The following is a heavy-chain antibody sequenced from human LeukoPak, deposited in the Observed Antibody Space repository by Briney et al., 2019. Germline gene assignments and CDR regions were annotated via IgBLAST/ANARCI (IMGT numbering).Heavy chain of an antibody. CDR3: ASLELLGY. V-gene: IGHV3-30-3*01. J-gene: IGHJ4*02. CDR2: ISYDGSNK. Sequence: PGGSLRLSCAASGFTLSSYAMHWVRQAPGKGLEWVAVISYDGSNKYYADSVKGRFTISRDNSKNTLYLQMNSLRAGDTAVYYCASLELLGYWGQGTLVTVSS. CDR1: GFTLSSYA. D-gene: IGHD1-7*01.